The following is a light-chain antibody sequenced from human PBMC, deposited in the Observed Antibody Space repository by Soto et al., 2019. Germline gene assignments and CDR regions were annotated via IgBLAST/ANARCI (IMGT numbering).Light chain of an antibody. CDR1: TSDVGAYNY. CDR2: EVS. V-gene: IGLV2-14*01. Sequence: QSVLTQPASVSGSPGQSITISCTGSTSDVGAYNYVSWYKHHPGNAPRLMIFEVSNRPSGVSNRFSGSKSGDTASLTISGLQAEDEADYFCSSYTTSSTLGVLFGGGTK. CDR3: SSYTTSSTLGVL. J-gene: IGLJ3*02.